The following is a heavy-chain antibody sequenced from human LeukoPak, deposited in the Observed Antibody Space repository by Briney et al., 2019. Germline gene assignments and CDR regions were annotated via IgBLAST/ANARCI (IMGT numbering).Heavy chain of an antibody. CDR3: ARILITGTTEIDY. V-gene: IGHV1-8*01. Sequence: ASVKVSCKASGYTFPSFEINWVRQATGQGLEWMGWMNPNSGNTGYAQKFQGRVTITRNTSISTAYMELSSLRSEDTAVYYCARILITGTTEIDYWGQGTLVTVSS. J-gene: IGHJ4*02. CDR2: MNPNSGNT. D-gene: IGHD1-20*01. CDR1: GYTFPSFE.